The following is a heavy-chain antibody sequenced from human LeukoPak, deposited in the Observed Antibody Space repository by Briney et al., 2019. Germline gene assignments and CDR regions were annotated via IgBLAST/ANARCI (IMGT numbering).Heavy chain of an antibody. Sequence: ASVKVSCKASGYTFTGYYMHWVRQAPGQGLEWMGWINPNSGGTNYAQKFQGRVTMTRDTSISTAYMELSSLRSEDTAVYYCARDHYCSSTSCYHYYYYMDVWGKGTTVTVSS. D-gene: IGHD2-2*01. CDR2: INPNSGGT. V-gene: IGHV1-2*02. CDR1: GYTFTGYY. CDR3: ARDHYCSSTSCYHYYYYMDV. J-gene: IGHJ6*03.